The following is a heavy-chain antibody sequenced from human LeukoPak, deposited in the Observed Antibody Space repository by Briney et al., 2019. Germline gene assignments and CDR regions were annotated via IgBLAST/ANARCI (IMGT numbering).Heavy chain of an antibody. D-gene: IGHD1-1*01. J-gene: IGHJ5*02. V-gene: IGHV4-39*01. CDR2: IYYSGST. Sequence: SETLSLTCTVSGGSISSSSYYWGWIRQPPGKGLEGIVSIYYSGSTYYNPSLKSRVTISVDTSKNQFSLKLSSVTAADTAVYYCATHVQLERSGIWFDPWGQGTLVTVSS. CDR1: GGSISSSSYY. CDR3: ATHVQLERSGIWFDP.